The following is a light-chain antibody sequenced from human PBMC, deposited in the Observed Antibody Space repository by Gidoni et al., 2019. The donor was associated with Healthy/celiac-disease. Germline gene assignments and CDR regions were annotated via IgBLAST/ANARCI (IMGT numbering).Light chain of an antibody. V-gene: IGKV1-39*01. Sequence: DIQMTQSPSSLSASVGDRVTITCRASQSISSYLNWYQQKPGKAPKLLIYAASSLQSGVPSRFSGSGYGTDFTLNIRSLQPEDFATYYCQQSYSTLWTFGQGTKVEIK. CDR3: QQSYSTLWT. J-gene: IGKJ1*01. CDR2: AAS. CDR1: QSISSY.